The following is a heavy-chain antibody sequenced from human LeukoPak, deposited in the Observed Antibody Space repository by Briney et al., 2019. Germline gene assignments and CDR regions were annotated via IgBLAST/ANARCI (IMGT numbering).Heavy chain of an antibody. V-gene: IGHV3-7*01. CDR2: IREDGSEK. D-gene: IGHD3-10*01. J-gene: IGHJ4*02. Sequence: GGSLRLSCAASGFTFSSYWMSWVRQAPGKGLEWVANIREDGSEKYYVDSVKGQFTISRDNAKNSPFLQMDSLRAEDTAVYYCARGLAGHYYGSGSSFDYWGQGTLVTVSS. CDR3: ARGLAGHYYGSGSSFDY. CDR1: GFTFSSYW.